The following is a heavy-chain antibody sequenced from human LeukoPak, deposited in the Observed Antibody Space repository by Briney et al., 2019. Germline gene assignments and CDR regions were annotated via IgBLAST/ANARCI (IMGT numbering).Heavy chain of an antibody. Sequence: SVKVSCKASGYTFSNYGITWVRQAPGQGLEWMGTISGHNGDVNYAPKFQGRVTMTTDTSTTTAYMELRSLRFDDTAVHYCARYNSLLRGVTTSDYWGQGTLVTVSS. CDR1: GYTFSNYG. V-gene: IGHV1-18*01. CDR2: ISGHNGDV. J-gene: IGHJ4*02. D-gene: IGHD3-10*01. CDR3: ARYNSLLRGVTTSDY.